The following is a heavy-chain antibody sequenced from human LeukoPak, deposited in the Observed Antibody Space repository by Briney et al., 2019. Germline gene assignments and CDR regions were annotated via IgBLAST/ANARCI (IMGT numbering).Heavy chain of an antibody. CDR3: ARDQGLLVVAGRFGY. V-gene: IGHV3-21*01. D-gene: IGHD6-19*01. Sequence: GGSLRLSCAASGFTFSTYAMSWVRQAPGKGLEWVSSISSSNSYIYNADSVKGRFTISRDNAKNSLYLQMNSLRAEDTAVYYCARDQGLLVVAGRFGYWGQGTLVTVSS. CDR2: ISSSNSYI. CDR1: GFTFSTYA. J-gene: IGHJ4*02.